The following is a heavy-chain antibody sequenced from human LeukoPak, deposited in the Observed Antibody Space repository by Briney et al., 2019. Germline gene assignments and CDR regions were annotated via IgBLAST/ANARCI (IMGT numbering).Heavy chain of an antibody. CDR2: ISYDGSNK. V-gene: IGHV3-30*18. CDR3: AKDSQTGTLSA. D-gene: IGHD1-1*01. J-gene: IGHJ5*02. Sequence: PGRTLRLSCAASGFTFSSYGMHWVRQAPGKGLEGVAVISYDGSNKYYADSVKGRFTISRDNSKNTLYLQMNSLRAEDTAVYYCAKDSQTGTLSAWGQGTLVTVSS. CDR1: GFTFSSYG.